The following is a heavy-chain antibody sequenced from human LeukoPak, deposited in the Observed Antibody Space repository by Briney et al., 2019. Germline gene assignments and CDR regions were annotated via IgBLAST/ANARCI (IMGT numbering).Heavy chain of an antibody. D-gene: IGHD3-9*01. CDR2: IYYSGST. V-gene: IGHV4-59*08. CDR1: GGSISSYY. J-gene: IGHJ4*02. Sequence: PSETLSLTCTVSGGSISSYYWGWIRQPPGKGLEWIGYIYYSGSTNYNPSLKSRVTISVDTSKNQFSLKLSSVTAADTAVYYCASGGADYDILTGFDYWGQGTLVTVSS. CDR3: ASGGADYDILTGFDY.